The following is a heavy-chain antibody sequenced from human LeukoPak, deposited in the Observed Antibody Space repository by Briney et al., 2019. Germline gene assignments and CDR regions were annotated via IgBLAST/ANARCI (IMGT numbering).Heavy chain of an antibody. CDR1: GYTFTSDG. CDR2: ISAYNGNT. V-gene: IGHV1-18*04. D-gene: IGHD5-24*01. J-gene: IGHJ4*02. Sequence: ASVKVSCKASGYTFTSDGISWVRQAPGQGLEWMGWISAYNGNTNYAQKLQGRVTMTTDTSTSTAYMELRSLRSDDTAVYYCARERVTSRWLAPLIDYWGQGTLVTVSS. CDR3: ARERVTSRWLAPLIDY.